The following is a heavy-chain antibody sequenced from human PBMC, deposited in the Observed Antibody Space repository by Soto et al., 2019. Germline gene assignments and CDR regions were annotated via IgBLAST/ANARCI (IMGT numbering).Heavy chain of an antibody. V-gene: IGHV3-66*01. CDR2: IYSGGST. CDR3: ARDRIPTGMDV. CDR1: GFSFDDYA. Sequence: GGSLRLSCAASGFSFDDYAMSWVRQAPGKGLEWVSVIYSGGSTYYADSVKGRFTISRDNSKNTLYLQMNSLRAEDTAVYYCARDRIPTGMDVWGQGTTVTVSS. J-gene: IGHJ6*02.